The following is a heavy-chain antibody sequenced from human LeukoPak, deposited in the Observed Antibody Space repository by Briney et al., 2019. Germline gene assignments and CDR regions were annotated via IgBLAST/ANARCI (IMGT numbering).Heavy chain of an antibody. V-gene: IGHV3-23*01. Sequence: PGGSLRLSCAASGFTFSSYAMSWVRQAPGKGLEWVSVISDSGGSTHYADSVTGRFTISRDNSKNTLYLQMNSLRAEDTAVYYCAKYSSSWYYFDYWGQGMLVTVSS. CDR3: AKYSSSWYYFDY. J-gene: IGHJ4*02. CDR1: GFTFSSYA. D-gene: IGHD6-13*01. CDR2: ISDSGGST.